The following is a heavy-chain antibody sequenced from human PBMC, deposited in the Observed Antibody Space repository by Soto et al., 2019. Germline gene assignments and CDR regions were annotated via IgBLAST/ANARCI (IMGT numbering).Heavy chain of an antibody. V-gene: IGHV3-23*01. CDR1: ACTFSRSA. J-gene: IGHJ4*02. CDR3: AMGLAADGGLDV. CDR2: ISGSGGTR. D-gene: IGHD6-13*01. Sequence: LRLACPAPACTFSRSALSWVRQAPGRGRGWVSIISGSGGTRYFADSVNGGLNISRDNSKNTLYLVMNRLRAEDTAVYYCAMGLAADGGLDVWGQGTLVTVSS.